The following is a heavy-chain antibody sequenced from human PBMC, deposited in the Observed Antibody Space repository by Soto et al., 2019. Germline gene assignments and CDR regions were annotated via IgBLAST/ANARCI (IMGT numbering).Heavy chain of an antibody. V-gene: IGHV1-46*01. CDR1: GYTFTSYY. CDR3: ARLQGIAVAGTPSFDY. J-gene: IGHJ4*02. D-gene: IGHD6-19*01. Sequence: ASVKVSCKASGYTFTSYYMHWVRQPPGQGLEWMGIINPSGGSTSYAQKFQGRVTMTRDTSTSTVYMELSSLRSEDTAVYYCARLQGIAVAGTPSFDYWGQGTLVTVSS. CDR2: INPSGGST.